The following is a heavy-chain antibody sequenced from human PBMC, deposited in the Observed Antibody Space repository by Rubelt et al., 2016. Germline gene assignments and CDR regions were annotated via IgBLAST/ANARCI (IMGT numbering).Heavy chain of an antibody. Sequence: QVPLVPSGAQGKRPGASVKVSCKPSGSPFATYAMHWSRRPPGQRLDGMVGFTAANGATNNSINLQGRVTFTRDTSASTAYMELSSLGSEDSAVYYCARFALPAVTTAYYYYALDVWGQGTTVTVSS. CDR2: FTAANGAT. D-gene: IGHD4-17*01. CDR1: GSPFATYA. J-gene: IGHJ6*02. CDR3: ARFALPAVTTAYYYYALDV. V-gene: IGHV1-3*01.